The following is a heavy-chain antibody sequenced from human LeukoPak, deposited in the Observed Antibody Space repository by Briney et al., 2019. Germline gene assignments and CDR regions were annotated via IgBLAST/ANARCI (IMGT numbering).Heavy chain of an antibody. J-gene: IGHJ4*02. V-gene: IGHV1-18*01. Sequence: ASVKVSCKASGYTFTSYGISWVRQAPGQGLEWMGWISAYNGNTNYAQKLQGRVTMTTDTSTSTAYMELRSLRSDDTAVYYCARAGTPQWLVSGWADWGQGTLVTVSS. CDR3: ARAGTPQWLVSGWAD. D-gene: IGHD6-19*01. CDR2: ISAYNGNT. CDR1: GYTFTSYG.